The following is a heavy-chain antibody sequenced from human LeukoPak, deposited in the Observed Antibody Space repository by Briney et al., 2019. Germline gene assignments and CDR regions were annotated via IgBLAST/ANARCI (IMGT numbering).Heavy chain of an antibody. J-gene: IGHJ4*02. Sequence: GRSLRLSCAASGFTFSSYGMHWVRQAPGKGLEWVANIKQDGSDTYYVDSVKGRFTISRDNAKNSLYLQMNSLRAEDTAVYYCARGQAWIQLYLWGQGTLVTVSS. CDR1: GFTFSSYG. D-gene: IGHD5-18*01. V-gene: IGHV3-7*04. CDR3: ARGQAWIQLYL. CDR2: IKQDGSDT.